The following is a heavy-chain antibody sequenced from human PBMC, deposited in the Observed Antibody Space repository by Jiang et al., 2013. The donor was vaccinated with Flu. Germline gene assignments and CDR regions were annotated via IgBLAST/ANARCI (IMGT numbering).Heavy chain of an antibody. D-gene: IGHD2-15*01. CDR3: ARGGVGNCSGGSCYIRDIGGYYYYGMDV. V-gene: IGHV4-59*01. CDR1: GGSISSYY. Sequence: GLVKPSETLSLTCTVSGGSISSYYWSWIRQPPGRDWSGLGISITWGHQLQPSLKSRVTISVDTSKNQFSLKLSSVTAADTAVYYCARGGVGNCSGGSCYIRDIGGYYYYGMDVWGQGTTVTVSS. CDR2: SITWGH. J-gene: IGHJ6*02.